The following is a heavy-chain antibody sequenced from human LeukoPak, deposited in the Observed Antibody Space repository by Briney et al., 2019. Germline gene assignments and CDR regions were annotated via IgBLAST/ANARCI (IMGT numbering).Heavy chain of an antibody. CDR3: ARGPEYQLLFVNYYFDY. V-gene: IGHV1-18*01. Sequence: ASVKLSCKASGYTCTSYGISWVRQAPGQGLEWMGWISAYNGNTNYAQNPLGRVTITTDTSTSTAYMELRSLRSDDTAVYYCARGPEYQLLFVNYYFDYWGQGTLVTVSS. CDR1: GYTCTSYG. CDR2: ISAYNGNT. J-gene: IGHJ4*02. D-gene: IGHD2-2*01.